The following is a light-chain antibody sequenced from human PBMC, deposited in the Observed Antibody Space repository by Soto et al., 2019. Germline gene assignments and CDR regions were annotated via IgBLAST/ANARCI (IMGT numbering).Light chain of an antibody. Sequence: EIVLTQSPGTLSLSPGERATLSCRASQYIGSAVAWYHQRSGQAPRLLIFDASIRVPTTPARFSGSVSGTEFTLTISSLESEDFAVYFCQQYGDRPRTFGQGTKVEIK. J-gene: IGKJ1*01. CDR1: QYIGSA. V-gene: IGKV3-15*01. CDR3: QQYGDRPRT. CDR2: DAS.